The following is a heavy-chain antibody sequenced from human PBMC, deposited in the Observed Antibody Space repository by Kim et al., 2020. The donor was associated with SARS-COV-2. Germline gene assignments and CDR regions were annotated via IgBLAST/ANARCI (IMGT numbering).Heavy chain of an antibody. CDR3: AKERRKYCSGGSCHLEY. D-gene: IGHD2-15*01. V-gene: IGHV3-33*06. J-gene: IGHJ4*02. Sequence: VTDRFTISRDNSKNKLYLQMNNLRAEDTAVYYCAKERRKYCSGGSCHLEYWGQGTLVTVSS.